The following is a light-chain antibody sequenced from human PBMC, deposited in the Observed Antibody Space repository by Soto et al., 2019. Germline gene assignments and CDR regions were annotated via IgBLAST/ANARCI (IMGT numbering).Light chain of an antibody. J-gene: IGLJ1*01. CDR1: SSDVGAYNY. V-gene: IGLV2-14*03. CDR2: DVS. CDR3: SSYTSATTYV. Sequence: QSVLTQPASVSGSPGQSITTSCTGTSSDVGAYNYDSWYQQHHPGEAPKLIIYDVSHRPSGVSNRFSGSKSGNTASLTITGLQTEDEADYYCSSYTSATTYVFGTGTKVTVL.